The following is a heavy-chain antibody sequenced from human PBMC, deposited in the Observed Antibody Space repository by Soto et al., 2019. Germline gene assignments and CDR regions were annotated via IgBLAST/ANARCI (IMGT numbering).Heavy chain of an antibody. V-gene: IGHV3-30*18. D-gene: IGHD2-2*01. Sequence: HPGGSLRLSCAASGFTFSSYGMHWVRQAPGKGLEWVAVISYDGSNKYYADSVKGRFTISRDNSKNTLYLQMNSLRAEDTAVYYCAKDQGPAASFDYWGQGTLVTVSS. CDR1: GFTFSSYG. CDR3: AKDQGPAASFDY. CDR2: ISYDGSNK. J-gene: IGHJ4*02.